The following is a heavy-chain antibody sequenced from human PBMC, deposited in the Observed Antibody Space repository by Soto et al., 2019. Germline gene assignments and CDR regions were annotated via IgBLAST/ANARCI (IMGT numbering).Heavy chain of an antibody. CDR3: AKDYGSSRYFFDY. CDR1: GFTFINYA. D-gene: IGHD6-19*01. V-gene: IGHV3-23*01. Sequence: LRLSCAASGFTFINYAMTWVRQAPGEGLECVSTISGNGASTHYADSVKGRFSISRDNSKNTLYLQMNSLRADDTAVYYCAKDYGSSRYFFDYWGQGALVTVSS. J-gene: IGHJ4*02. CDR2: ISGNGAST.